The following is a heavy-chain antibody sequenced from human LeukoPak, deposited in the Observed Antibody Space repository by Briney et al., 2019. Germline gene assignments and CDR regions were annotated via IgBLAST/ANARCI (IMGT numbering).Heavy chain of an antibody. Sequence: PSETLSLTCTVSGGSISSGDYYWSWIRQPPGKGLEWIGYIYHSGSTYYNPSLKSRVTISVDRSKNQFSPKLSSVTAADTAVYYCARSGILTGYYYFDYWGQGTLVTVSS. CDR3: ARSGILTGYYYFDY. J-gene: IGHJ4*02. V-gene: IGHV4-30-2*01. CDR2: IYHSGST. D-gene: IGHD3-9*01. CDR1: GGSISSGDYY.